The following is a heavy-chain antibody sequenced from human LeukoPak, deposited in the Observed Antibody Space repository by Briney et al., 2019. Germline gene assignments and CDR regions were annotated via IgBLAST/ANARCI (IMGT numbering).Heavy chain of an antibody. CDR2: ISGSGGST. J-gene: IGHJ4*02. V-gene: IGHV3-23*01. D-gene: IGHD5-24*01. Sequence: GGSLRLSCAASGFTFSSYAMSWVRQAPGKGLEWVSAISGSGGSTYYADSVKGRFTISRDNSKNTLYLQMNSLRAEDTAVYYCVKDLGDGYNPFDYWGQGTLVTVSS. CDR3: VKDLGDGYNPFDY. CDR1: GFTFSSYA.